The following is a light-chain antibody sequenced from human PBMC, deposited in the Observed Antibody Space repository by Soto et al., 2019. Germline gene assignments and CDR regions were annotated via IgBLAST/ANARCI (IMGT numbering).Light chain of an antibody. CDR2: DAS. CDR3: QQSDSTPYT. CDR1: QTISTY. V-gene: IGKV1-39*01. J-gene: IGKJ2*01. Sequence: DLQMTQSPSSLSASVGDRVTITCRASQTISTYLNWYQQKPGKAPRLLIYDASSLLSGVPSRFSGSRSGTDFTLTIASLQPEDFSTYYCQQSDSTPYTFGQGTKVEI.